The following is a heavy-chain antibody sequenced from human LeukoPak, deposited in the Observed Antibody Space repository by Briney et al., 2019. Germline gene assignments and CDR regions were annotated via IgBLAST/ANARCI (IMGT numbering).Heavy chain of an antibody. D-gene: IGHD1-26*01. V-gene: IGHV4-59*11. Sequence: SETLSLTCTVSGGSISSHYWSWIRQPPGKGLEWIGYIYYSGSTNYNPSLKSRVIISVDTSKNQFSLKLSSVTAADTAVYYCARGRISGSYGDWGQGTLVTVSS. J-gene: IGHJ4*02. CDR3: ARGRISGSYGD. CDR2: IYYSGST. CDR1: GGSISSHY.